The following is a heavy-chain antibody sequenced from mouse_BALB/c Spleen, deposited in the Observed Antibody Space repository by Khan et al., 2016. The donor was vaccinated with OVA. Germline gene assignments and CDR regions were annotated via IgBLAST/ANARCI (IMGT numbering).Heavy chain of an antibody. CDR2: INSDGDYT. Sequence: EVELVESGGGLVKPGGSLKLSCAASGFTFSTYAMSWVRQTPEKRLEWVATINSDGDYTYYLDSVKGRFPISRDNAKNTLYLQMTSLRSEDTAMYYCARSHYGNIAYWGQGTLVTVSA. J-gene: IGHJ3*01. D-gene: IGHD2-1*01. CDR3: ARSHYGNIAY. V-gene: IGHV5-9-3*01. CDR1: GFTFSTYA.